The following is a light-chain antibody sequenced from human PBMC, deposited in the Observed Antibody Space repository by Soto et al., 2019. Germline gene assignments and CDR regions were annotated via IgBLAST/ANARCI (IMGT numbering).Light chain of an antibody. CDR3: QQYNNWPPIT. CDR2: GAS. Sequence: EIVMTQSPATLSVSTGERATLSCRASQSVSSNLAWYQQKPGQAPRLLIYGASTMATGIPARFSGSGSGTEFTLIISSRQSDDCAVYYCQQYNNWPPITFGQGTRLEIK. J-gene: IGKJ5*01. V-gene: IGKV3-15*01. CDR1: QSVSSN.